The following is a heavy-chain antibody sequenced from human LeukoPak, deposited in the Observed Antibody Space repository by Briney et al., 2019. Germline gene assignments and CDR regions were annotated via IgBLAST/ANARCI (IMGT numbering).Heavy chain of an antibody. V-gene: IGHV3-21*01. Sequence: GGSLRLSCAASGFTFSSYSMNWVRQAPGKGLEWVSSISSSSSYIYYADSVKGRFTISRDNAKNSLYLQMNSLRAEDTAVYYCAKPGYCDSSSCSAFNYWGQGTLVTVSS. CDR3: AKPGYCDSSSCSAFNY. CDR1: GFTFSSYS. J-gene: IGHJ4*02. CDR2: ISSSSSYI. D-gene: IGHD2-2*01.